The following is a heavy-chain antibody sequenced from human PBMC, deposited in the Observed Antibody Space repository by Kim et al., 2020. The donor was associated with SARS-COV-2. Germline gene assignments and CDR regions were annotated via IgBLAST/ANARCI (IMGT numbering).Heavy chain of an antibody. D-gene: IGHD6-13*01. CDR1: GGSIISGGYY. CDR2: IYYSGST. Sequence: SETLSLTCTVSGGSIISGGYYWSWIRQHPGKGLEWIGYIYYSGSTYYNPSLKSRVTISVDTSKNQFSLKLSSVTAADTAVYYCARYSSLIAAAGTIPGDCWGQGTLVTVSS. CDR3: ARYSSLIAAAGTIPGDC. V-gene: IGHV4-31*03. J-gene: IGHJ4*02.